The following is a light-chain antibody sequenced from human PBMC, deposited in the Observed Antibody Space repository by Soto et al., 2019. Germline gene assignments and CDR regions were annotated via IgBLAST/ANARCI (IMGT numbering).Light chain of an antibody. V-gene: IGKV3-20*01. Sequence: EIVLTQSPGTLSLSPGERATLSCRASQSVSSSSLAWYRQRPGQAPSLLIYGASRRATGIPDRFSGSGSGTDFTLIIIRLEPDDVAVYYCHQYRRSPTITLGPGTRLAIK. CDR1: QSVSSSS. J-gene: IGKJ5*01. CDR2: GAS. CDR3: HQYRRSPTIT.